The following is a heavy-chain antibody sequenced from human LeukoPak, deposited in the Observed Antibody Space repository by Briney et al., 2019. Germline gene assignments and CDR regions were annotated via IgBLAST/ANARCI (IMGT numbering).Heavy chain of an antibody. V-gene: IGHV3-23*01. CDR2: ISGDGVSP. D-gene: IGHD6-13*01. CDR3: AKDFRSIGIAAAGYFDY. J-gene: IGHJ4*02. CDR1: GFTFNNYA. Sequence: GGSLRLSCSASGFTFNNYALAWVRQTPGKGLECVSAISGDGVSPYYADSVRGRFTISRDNSKNTLYLQMNSLRAEDTAAYYWAKDFRSIGIAAAGYFDYWGQGTLVTVSS.